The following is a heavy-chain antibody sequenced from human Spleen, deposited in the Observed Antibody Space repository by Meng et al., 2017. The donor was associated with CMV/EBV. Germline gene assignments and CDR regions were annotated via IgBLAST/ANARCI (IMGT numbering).Heavy chain of an antibody. Sequence: GSSNSAAWHWIRQSPSRGLEWLGKTFHRSTWYNDYAISVKSRITINPDTSKNQFSLHLKSVTPEDTAVYYCARVSGGYNYGTFDYWGRGTLVTVSS. V-gene: IGHV6-1*01. D-gene: IGHD5-18*01. CDR1: GSSNSAA. J-gene: IGHJ4*02. CDR3: ARVSGGYNYGTFDY. CDR2: TFHRSTWYN.